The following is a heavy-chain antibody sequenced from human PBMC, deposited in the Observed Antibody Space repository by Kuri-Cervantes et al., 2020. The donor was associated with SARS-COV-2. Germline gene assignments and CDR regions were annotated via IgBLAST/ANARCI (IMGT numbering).Heavy chain of an antibody. J-gene: IGHJ4*02. CDR3: ARDSSRWYRQAASGHS. D-gene: IGHD6-13*01. Sequence: LSLTCAASGFTFSSYAIHWVRQAPGKGLEWVAIISYDGSNTYYADSVKGRFTISRDNSKNTLYLQMNSLRTEDTALYYCARDSSRWYRQAASGHSWGQGTLVTVSS. CDR2: ISYDGSNT. CDR1: GFTFSSYA. V-gene: IGHV3-30-3*01.